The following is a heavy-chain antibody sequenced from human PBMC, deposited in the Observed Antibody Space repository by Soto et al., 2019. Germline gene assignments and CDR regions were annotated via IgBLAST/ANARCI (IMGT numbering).Heavy chain of an antibody. Sequence: QVQLVESGGGVVQPGTSLRVSCVGSGFTFRSYVIHWVRQAPGKGLEWVALTSYDGSDKYYGDSVRGRFTISRDNSRNTVDLQMDSLRLEDTALYYCARLGTTGGLAVWGQGNLVSVS. CDR1: GFTFRSYV. CDR3: ARLGTTGGLAV. J-gene: IGHJ1*01. CDR2: TSYDGSDK. D-gene: IGHD3-16*01. V-gene: IGHV3-30*19.